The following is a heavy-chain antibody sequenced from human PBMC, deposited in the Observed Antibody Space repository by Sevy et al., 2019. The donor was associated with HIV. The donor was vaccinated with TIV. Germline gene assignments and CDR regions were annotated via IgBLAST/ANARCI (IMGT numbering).Heavy chain of an antibody. CDR2: ISGSGGST. Sequence: GGSLRLSCAASGFTFSSYAISWVRQAPGKGLEWVSAISGSGGSTYYADSVKGRFTISRDNSKNTLYLQMNSLRAEDTAVYYCAKQWRLTMIVVVNFLFDYWGQGTLVTVSS. CDR3: AKQWRLTMIVVVNFLFDY. CDR1: GFTFSSYA. J-gene: IGHJ4*02. V-gene: IGHV3-23*01. D-gene: IGHD3-22*01.